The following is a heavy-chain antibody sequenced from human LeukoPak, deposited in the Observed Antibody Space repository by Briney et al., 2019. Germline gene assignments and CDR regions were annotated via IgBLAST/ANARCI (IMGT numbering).Heavy chain of an antibody. D-gene: IGHD3-22*01. CDR1: GYSISSGYY. J-gene: IGHJ4*02. CDR3: ARGASGYYDSSEDY. CDR2: IYHSGST. Sequence: PSETLSLTCAVPGYSISSGYYWGWIRQPPGKGLEWIGSIYHSGSTYYNPSLKSRVTISVDTSKNQFSLKLSSVTAADTAVYYCARGASGYYDSSEDYWGQGTLVTVSS. V-gene: IGHV4-38-2*01.